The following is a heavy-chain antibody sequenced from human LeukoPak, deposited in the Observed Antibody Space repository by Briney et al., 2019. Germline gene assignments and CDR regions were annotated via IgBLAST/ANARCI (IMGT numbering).Heavy chain of an antibody. CDR1: GASVSDYY. Sequence: SETLSLTCTVSGASVSDYYWNWMRQPPGEGLEWIAYIYYSGSTNYNPSLKSRVTISVDTSKNLFSLKLNSVTAADTAVYYCARVAGYDSGSFYYYMDVWGKGTTVTVSS. D-gene: IGHD5-12*01. CDR3: ARVAGYDSGSFYYYMDV. J-gene: IGHJ6*03. CDR2: IYYSGST. V-gene: IGHV4-59*02.